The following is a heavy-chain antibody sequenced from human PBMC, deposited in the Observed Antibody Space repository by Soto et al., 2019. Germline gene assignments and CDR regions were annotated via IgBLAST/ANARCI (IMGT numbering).Heavy chain of an antibody. J-gene: IGHJ1*01. CDR1: GYTFTSYY. D-gene: IGHD2-2*01. Sequence: SVKVSCKAFGYTFTSYYMHWVRQAPGQGLEWMGGIIPIFGTANYAQKFQGRVTITADESTSTAYMELSSLRSEDTAVYYCARDRYCSSTSCSGGWPEYFQHWGQGTLVTVSS. V-gene: IGHV1-69*13. CDR2: IIPIFGTA. CDR3: ARDRYCSSTSCSGGWPEYFQH.